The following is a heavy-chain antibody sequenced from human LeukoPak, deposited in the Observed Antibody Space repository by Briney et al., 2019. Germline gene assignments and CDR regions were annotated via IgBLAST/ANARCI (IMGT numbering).Heavy chain of an antibody. V-gene: IGHV4-59*08. D-gene: IGHD3-10*01. Sequence: SETPSLTCTVSGGSISDYHWSWIRQPPGKGLEWIGYVLYTGSTNYKPSLKSRVTISVDTSKNQFSLKVSSVTAADTAVYFCARHVKYYYFFENWGQGTLVTVSS. CDR2: VLYTGST. CDR1: GGSISDYH. CDR3: ARHVKYYYFFEN. J-gene: IGHJ4*02.